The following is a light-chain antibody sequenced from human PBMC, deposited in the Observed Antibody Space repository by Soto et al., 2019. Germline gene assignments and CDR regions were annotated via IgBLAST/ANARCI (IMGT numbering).Light chain of an antibody. J-gene: IGKJ3*01. CDR2: GAS. Sequence: EIVLTQSPATLSLSPGERATLSCRASQSVSSYLAWYQQKPGQAPRLLIYGASSRATGIPDRFSGSGSGTDFTLTISRLKPEDFAVYYCQQYGSSPLFTFGPGTKVDIK. CDR1: QSVSSY. V-gene: IGKV3-20*01. CDR3: QQYGSSPLFT.